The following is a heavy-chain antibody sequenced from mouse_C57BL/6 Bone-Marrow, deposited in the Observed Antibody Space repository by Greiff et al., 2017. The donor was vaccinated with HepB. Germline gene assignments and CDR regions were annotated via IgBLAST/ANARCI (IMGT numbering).Heavy chain of an antibody. D-gene: IGHD2-5*01. CDR2: SRNKANDYTT. V-gene: IGHV7-1*01. CDR1: GFTFSDFY. Sequence: EVKLVESGGGLVQSGRSLRLSCATSGFTFSDFYMEWVRQAPGTGLEWIAASRNKANDYTTEYSASVKGRFIVSRDTSQSILYLQMNALRAEDTAIYYSARDVNSNYSYAMDYWGQGTSVTVSS. CDR3: ARDVNSNYSYAMDY. J-gene: IGHJ4*01.